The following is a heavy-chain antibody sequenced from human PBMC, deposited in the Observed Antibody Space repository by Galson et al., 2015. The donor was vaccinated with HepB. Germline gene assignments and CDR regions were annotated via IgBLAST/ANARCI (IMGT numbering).Heavy chain of an antibody. D-gene: IGHD3-22*01. Sequence: SLRLSCAASGFTFSKYAMTWVRQAPGKGLAWVSVITGSGGSTFYGDSVKGRFTVSRDNSKNTLYLQMHSLRAEDTAIYYCAKDLGHYDSSSSFPDGAFDIWGQGTMVTVSS. CDR1: GFTFSKYA. CDR3: AKDLGHYDSSSSFPDGAFDI. CDR2: ITGSGGST. V-gene: IGHV3-23*01. J-gene: IGHJ3*02.